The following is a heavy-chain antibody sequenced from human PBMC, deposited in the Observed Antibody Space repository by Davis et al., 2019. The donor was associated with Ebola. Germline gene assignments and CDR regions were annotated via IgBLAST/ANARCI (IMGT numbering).Heavy chain of an antibody. D-gene: IGHD3-10*01. CDR1: GFTFSGSA. CDR2: IRSKANSYAT. V-gene: IGHV3-73*01. J-gene: IGHJ4*02. Sequence: GGSLRLSCAASGFTFSGSAMHWVRQASGKGLEWVGRIRSKANSYATAYAASVKGRFTISRDDSKNTAYLQMNSLKTEDTTVYYCTKNGERGVDYWGQGTLVTVSS. CDR3: TKNGERGVDY.